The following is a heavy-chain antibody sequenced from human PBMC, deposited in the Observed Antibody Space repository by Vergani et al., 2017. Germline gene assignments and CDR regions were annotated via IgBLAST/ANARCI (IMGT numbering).Heavy chain of an antibody. D-gene: IGHD6-13*01. V-gene: IGHV3-23*04. Sequence: EVQLVESGGGLVQPGGSLRLSCAASGFTFSSYAMSWVRQAPGKGLEWVSAISGSGGSTYYADSVKGRFTISRDNSKTTLYLQMNSLRAEDTAVYYCAKGAAAGRVGKYWFDPWGQGTLVTVSS. CDR2: ISGSGGST. CDR1: GFTFSSYA. J-gene: IGHJ5*02. CDR3: AKGAAAGRVGKYWFDP.